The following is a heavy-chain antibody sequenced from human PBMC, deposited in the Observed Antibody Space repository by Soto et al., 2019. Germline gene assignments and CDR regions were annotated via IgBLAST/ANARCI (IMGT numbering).Heavy chain of an antibody. D-gene: IGHD5-18*01. J-gene: IGHJ6*03. CDR3: ARGNVDTAMGYYMDV. Sequence: QVQLQQWGAGLLKPSETLSLTCAVYGGSFSGYYWSWIRQPPGKGLEWIGEINHSGSTNYNPSLKSRVTISVDTSKNQCSLKLSSVTAADTAVYYCARGNVDTAMGYYMDVWGKGTTVTVSS. V-gene: IGHV4-34*01. CDR2: INHSGST. CDR1: GGSFSGYY.